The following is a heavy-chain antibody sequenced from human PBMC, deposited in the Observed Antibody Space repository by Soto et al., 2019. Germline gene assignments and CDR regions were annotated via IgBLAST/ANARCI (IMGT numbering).Heavy chain of an antibody. J-gene: IGHJ6*02. CDR1: GYTFTTYA. Sequence: QIQLVQSGADVRKPGASVKVSCTASGYTFTTYAMHWVRQAPGQRPEWMGWINVDNGNTKYSQNCQGRVTITRDTSASTDYMEVSGLRYGDTGDYFWARDGRYRYGSYSHYRMDVWGQGSTVIVSS. CDR3: ARDGRYRYGSYSHYRMDV. D-gene: IGHD3-16*02. V-gene: IGHV1-3*01. CDR2: INVDNGNT.